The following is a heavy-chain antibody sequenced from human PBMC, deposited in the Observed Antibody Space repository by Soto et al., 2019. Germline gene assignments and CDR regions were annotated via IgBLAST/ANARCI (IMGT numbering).Heavy chain of an antibody. D-gene: IGHD2-15*01. CDR1: GFSLSTSGVG. Sequence: QITLKESGPTLVKPTQTLTLTCTFSGFSLSTSGVGVGWIRQPPGKALEWLALIYWEDDKRYSPSLKSRLTFTKDTSKNQVVLTMTNMDPVDTATYYCAHRRYGGKGDSWFDPWGQGTLVTVSS. J-gene: IGHJ5*02. V-gene: IGHV2-5*02. CDR3: AHRRYGGKGDSWFDP. CDR2: IYWEDDK.